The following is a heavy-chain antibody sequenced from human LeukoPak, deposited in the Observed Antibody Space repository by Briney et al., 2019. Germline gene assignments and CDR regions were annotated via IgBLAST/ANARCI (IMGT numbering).Heavy chain of an antibody. CDR2: SDHGGST. CDR1: GGSFSGYY. CDR3: ARVLYYGSGSYNWFDP. V-gene: IGHV4-34*01. D-gene: IGHD3-10*01. J-gene: IGHJ5*02. Sequence: SETLSLTCAVYGGSFSGYYWTWIRQPPGRGLEWIGESDHGGSTNYNPSLKSRVAISVDTSKNQFSLKLSSVTAADTALYYCARVLYYGSGSYNWFDPWGQGTLVTVSS.